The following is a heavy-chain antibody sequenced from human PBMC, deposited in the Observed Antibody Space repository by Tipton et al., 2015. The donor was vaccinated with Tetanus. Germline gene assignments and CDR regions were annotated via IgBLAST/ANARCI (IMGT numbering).Heavy chain of an antibody. V-gene: IGHV3-21*01. Sequence: SLRLSCAASGFTFSSYSMNWVRQAPGKGLEWVSSISSSSSYIYYADSVKGRFTISRDNAKNPLYLQMNSLRAEDTAVYYCARDPSPSLGYCSGGSCYSDGMDVWGQGTTVTVSS. J-gene: IGHJ6*02. CDR1: GFTFSSYS. CDR3: ARDPSPSLGYCSGGSCYSDGMDV. CDR2: ISSSSSYI. D-gene: IGHD2-15*01.